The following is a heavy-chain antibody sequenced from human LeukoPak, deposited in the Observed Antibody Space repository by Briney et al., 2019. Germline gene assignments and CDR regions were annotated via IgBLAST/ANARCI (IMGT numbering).Heavy chain of an antibody. J-gene: IGHJ4*02. Sequence: GGSLRLSCAASGFTFSSYAMSWVRQAPGKGLEWASGINWNGGSTGYADSVKGRFTISRDNAKNSLYLQMNSLRAEDTALYYCARGGRYYDSSGYYVMFYWGQGTLVTVSS. V-gene: IGHV3-20*04. D-gene: IGHD3-22*01. CDR2: INWNGGST. CDR1: GFTFSSYA. CDR3: ARGGRYYDSSGYYVMFY.